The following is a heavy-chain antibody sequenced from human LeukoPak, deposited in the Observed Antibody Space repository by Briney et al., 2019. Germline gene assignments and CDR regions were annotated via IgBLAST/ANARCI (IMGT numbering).Heavy chain of an antibody. CDR2: ISSSGTTI. J-gene: IGHJ4*02. CDR3: ARENSGYDFPPGY. D-gene: IGHD5-12*01. V-gene: IGHV3-11*04. Sequence: GGSLRLSCAASGFTFSDHYMSWIRQAPGKGLEWVSYISSSGTTIYYADSVKGRFTISRDNAKNSLYLQMNSLRAEDTAVYYCARENSGYDFPPGYWGQGTLVTVSS. CDR1: GFTFSDHY.